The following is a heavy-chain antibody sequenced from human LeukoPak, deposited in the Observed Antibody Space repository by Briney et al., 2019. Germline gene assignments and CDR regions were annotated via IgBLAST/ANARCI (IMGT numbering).Heavy chain of an antibody. CDR2: IYHSGST. CDR1: GGSISSGGYY. V-gene: IGHV4-30-2*01. Sequence: SETLSFTCTVSGGSISSGGYYWSWIRQPPGKGLEWIGYIYHSGSTYYNPSLKSRVTISVDRSKNQFSLKLSSVTAADTAVYYCARVASRVNWLDPWGQGTLVTVSS. D-gene: IGHD5-12*01. CDR3: ARVASRVNWLDP. J-gene: IGHJ5*02.